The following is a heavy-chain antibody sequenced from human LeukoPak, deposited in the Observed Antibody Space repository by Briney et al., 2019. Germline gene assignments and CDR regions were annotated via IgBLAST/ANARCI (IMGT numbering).Heavy chain of an antibody. D-gene: IGHD3-10*01. CDR1: GGSISNYY. Sequence: PSETLSLTCTVSGGSISNYYWNWIRQPAGKGPEWIGRIDTSWSTNYNPSPKSRVTMSVDTSKNQFSLKVTSVTAADTAVYYCARVCGSATNYRLCGFDIWGQGTVVTVSS. J-gene: IGHJ3*02. V-gene: IGHV4-4*07. CDR3: ARVCGSATNYRLCGFDI. CDR2: IDTSWST.